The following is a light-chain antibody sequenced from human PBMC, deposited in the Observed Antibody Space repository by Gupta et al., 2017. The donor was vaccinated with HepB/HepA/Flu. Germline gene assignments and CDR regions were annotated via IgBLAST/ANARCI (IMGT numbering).Light chain of an antibody. J-gene: IGLJ1*01. V-gene: IGLV3-21*04. CDR3: HIWDSISHHV. Sequence: SYVLTQPPSVSVAPGQTATITCGGNNIGIKSVHWYQQKPGQAPLLIMFYDKDRPSRIPERFSGSNSGGTATLTISRVEAGDEADYYCHIWDSISHHVFGPGTKVTVL. CDR2: YDK. CDR1: NIGIKS.